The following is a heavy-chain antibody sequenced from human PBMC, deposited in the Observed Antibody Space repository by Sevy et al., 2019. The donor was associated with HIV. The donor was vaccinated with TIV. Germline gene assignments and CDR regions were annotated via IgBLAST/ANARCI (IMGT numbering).Heavy chain of an antibody. D-gene: IGHD3-9*01. CDR3: ATDQDWAFDN. V-gene: IGHV3-48*01. J-gene: IGHJ4*02. CDR1: ASTFSGHH. CDR2: IGSGFNI. Sequence: GGSLRLSCELSASTFSGHHLNWVRQAPGKGLEWVAYIGSGFNIYYTHSVRGRFTISRDNARNSLFLQMDSLRAEDTAVYYCATDQDWAFDNWGQGTLVTVSS.